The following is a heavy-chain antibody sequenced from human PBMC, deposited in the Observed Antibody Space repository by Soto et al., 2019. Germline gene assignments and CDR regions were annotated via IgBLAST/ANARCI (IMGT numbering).Heavy chain of an antibody. D-gene: IGHD3-16*02. CDR2: ISGSVGST. CDR1: GFTFSSYA. J-gene: IGHJ6*02. V-gene: IGHV3-23*01. Sequence: GPSLRLSCAASGFTFSSYAMSLVRQSPGKGLEWVSAISGSVGSTYYADSVKGRFTISRDNSKNTLYLQMNSLRAEDTAVYYCAKDGNYDYVWGSYRIPYYYYYGMDVWGQGATVTVSS. CDR3: AKDGNYDYVWGSYRIPYYYYYGMDV.